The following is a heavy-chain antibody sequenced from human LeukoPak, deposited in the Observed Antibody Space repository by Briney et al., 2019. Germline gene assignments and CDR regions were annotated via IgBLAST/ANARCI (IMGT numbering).Heavy chain of an antibody. J-gene: IGHJ4*02. CDR1: GGSISSYY. V-gene: IGHV4-59*01. CDR3: ARGGHEIDY. Sequence: KPSETLSLTCTVSGGSISSYYWSWIRQPPGKGLEWIGYIYYSGSTNYNPSLKSRVTISVDTSKNQFSLKLSSVTAADTAVYYCARGGHEIDYWGQGTLVTVSS. CDR2: IYYSGST.